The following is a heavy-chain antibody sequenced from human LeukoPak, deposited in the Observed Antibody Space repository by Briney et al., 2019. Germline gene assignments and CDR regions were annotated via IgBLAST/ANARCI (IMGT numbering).Heavy chain of an antibody. CDR3: ARDLDPGNY. Sequence: GGSLRLSCAASGFTFSSYEMNWVRQAPGPGQEWVSYISSSGSPIYHADSVKGRFTISRDNAKNSLYLQMNSLRAEDTAVYYCARDLDPGNYWGQGTLVTVSS. CDR1: GFTFSSYE. J-gene: IGHJ4*02. CDR2: ISSSGSPI. V-gene: IGHV3-48*03.